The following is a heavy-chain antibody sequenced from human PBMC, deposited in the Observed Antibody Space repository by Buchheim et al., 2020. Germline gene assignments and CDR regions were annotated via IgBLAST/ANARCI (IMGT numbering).Heavy chain of an antibody. CDR3: ARDSEVVGDAFDI. D-gene: IGHD2-21*01. CDR2: IYYSGST. Sequence: QVQLQESGPGLVKPSETLSLTCTVSGGSISSYYWSWIRQPPGKGLEWIGYIYYSGSTNYNPSLKSRVTISVDTSKNQFSLKLSSVTAADTAVYYCARDSEVVGDAFDIWDQGT. V-gene: IGHV4-59*01. CDR1: GGSISSYY. J-gene: IGHJ3*02.